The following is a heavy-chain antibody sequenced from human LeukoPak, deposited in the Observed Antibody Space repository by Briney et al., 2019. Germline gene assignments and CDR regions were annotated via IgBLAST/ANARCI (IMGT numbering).Heavy chain of an antibody. J-gene: IGHJ4*02. D-gene: IGHD2-21*02. V-gene: IGHV4-61*08. CDR3: AREACGGDCSDY. Sequence: SETLSLTCTVSGGSVSSGGYYWSWIRQPPGKGLEWIGYIYYSGSTNYNPSLKSRVTISVDTSKNQFSLKLSSVTAADTAVYYCAREACGGDCSDYWGQGTLVTVSS. CDR1: GGSVSSGGYY. CDR2: IYYSGST.